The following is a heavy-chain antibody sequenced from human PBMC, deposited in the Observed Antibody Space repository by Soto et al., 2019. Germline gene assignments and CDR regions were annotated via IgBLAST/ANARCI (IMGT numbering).Heavy chain of an antibody. Sequence: SVKVSCKASGGTFSSYAISWVRQAPGQGLEWMGGIIPIFGTANYAQKFQGRVTITADKSTSTAYMELSSLRSEDTAVYYCARERGVEMATISYSYYGMDVWGQGTTVTVSS. D-gene: IGHD2-21*01. CDR1: GGTFSSYA. CDR2: IIPIFGTA. J-gene: IGHJ6*02. CDR3: ARERGVEMATISYSYYGMDV. V-gene: IGHV1-69*06.